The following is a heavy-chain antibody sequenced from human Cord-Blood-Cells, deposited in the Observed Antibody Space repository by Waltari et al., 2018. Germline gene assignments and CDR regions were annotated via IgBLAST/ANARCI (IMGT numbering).Heavy chain of an antibody. CDR2: IYWNDDK. D-gene: IGHD5-18*01. J-gene: IGHJ4*02. Sequence: QITLKESGPTLVKHTQTLKLTCTFSGFSLSTSGVGVGWIRQPSGKALEWLALIYWNDDKRYSPSLKSRLTITKDTSKNPVVLTRTNMDPVDTATYYCAHSQFSDTCDYWCQGTLVTVSS. CDR3: AHSQFSDTCDY. CDR1: GFSLSTSGVG. V-gene: IGHV2-5*01.